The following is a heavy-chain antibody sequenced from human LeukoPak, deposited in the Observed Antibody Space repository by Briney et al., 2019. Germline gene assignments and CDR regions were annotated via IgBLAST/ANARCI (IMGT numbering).Heavy chain of an antibody. Sequence: SGPTLVNPTQTLTLTCTFSGFSLSTSGVGVCWIRQPPGKALEWLALIYWDDDKRYSPSLKSRLTITKDTSKNQVVLTMTNMDPVDTATYYCAHSPPSWGDDVWGSYRYVWFDPWGQGTLVTVSS. D-gene: IGHD3-16*02. J-gene: IGHJ5*02. CDR2: IYWDDDK. CDR1: GFSLSTSGVG. V-gene: IGHV2-5*02. CDR3: AHSPPSWGDDVWGSYRYVWFDP.